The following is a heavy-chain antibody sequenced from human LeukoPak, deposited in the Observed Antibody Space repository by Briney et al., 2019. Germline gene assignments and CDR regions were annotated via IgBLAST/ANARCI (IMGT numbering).Heavy chain of an antibody. D-gene: IGHD6-19*01. Sequence: GGSLRLSCAASGFTFSSYSMNWVRQAPGKGLEWVSSISSSSSYIYYADSVKGRFTISRDNAKSSRYLQMNSVRAEDTAVYYCARALYSSGWGPGYWGQGTLVTVSS. CDR3: ARALYSSGWGPGY. J-gene: IGHJ4*02. V-gene: IGHV3-21*01. CDR2: ISSSSSYI. CDR1: GFTFSSYS.